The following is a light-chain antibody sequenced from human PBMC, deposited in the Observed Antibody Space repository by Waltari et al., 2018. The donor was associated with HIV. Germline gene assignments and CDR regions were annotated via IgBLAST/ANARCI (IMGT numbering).Light chain of an antibody. V-gene: IGLV6-57*01. CDR1: SGSIASNY. Sequence: NFMLTQPHSVSESPGKTVTISCTRSSGSIASNYVQWNQQRPASPPTTLMLGDNQRPSGVPGRFSGSIDSSSNSASLTISGLKTEDEADYCCQSYDSSRQVFGGGTKLTVL. CDR2: GDN. CDR3: QSYDSSRQV. J-gene: IGLJ3*02.